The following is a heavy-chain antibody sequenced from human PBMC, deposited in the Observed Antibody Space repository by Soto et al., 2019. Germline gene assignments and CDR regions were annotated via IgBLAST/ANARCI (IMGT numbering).Heavy chain of an antibody. CDR2: IYYSGST. J-gene: IGHJ4*02. CDR1: GGSISSSSYY. Sequence: SETLSLTCTVSGGSISSSSYYWGWIRQPPGKGLEWIGSIYYSGSTYYNPSLKSRVTISVDTSKNQFSLKLSSVTAADTAVYYCARGNYFDYWGQGTLVTVSS. V-gene: IGHV4-39*01. CDR3: ARGNYFDY.